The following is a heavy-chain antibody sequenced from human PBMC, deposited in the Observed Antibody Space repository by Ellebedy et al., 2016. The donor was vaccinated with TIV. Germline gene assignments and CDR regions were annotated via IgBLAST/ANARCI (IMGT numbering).Heavy chain of an antibody. D-gene: IGHD4-17*01. CDR1: GYSFTSYW. CDR2: IYPGDSDT. CDR3: ARLPDYGDYGEDAFDI. J-gene: IGHJ3*02. V-gene: IGHV5-51*01. Sequence: GESLKISXKGSGYSFTSYWIGWVRQMPGKGLEWMGIIYPGDSDTRYSPSFQGQVTISADKSISTAYLQWSSLKASDTAMYYCARLPDYGDYGEDAFDIWGQGTMVTVSS.